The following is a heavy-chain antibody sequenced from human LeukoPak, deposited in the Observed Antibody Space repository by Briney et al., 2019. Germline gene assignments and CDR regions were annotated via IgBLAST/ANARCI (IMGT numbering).Heavy chain of an antibody. J-gene: IGHJ5*02. D-gene: IGHD6-13*01. V-gene: IGHV1-8*01. CDR2: VSPSSGNS. CDR1: GYTFSSHD. CDR3: AREGTFSSPRNWFDP. Sequence: ASVKVSCEASGYTFSSHDICWVRQAPGQGLEWVGWVSPSSGNSASAEKFQGRVTMTRNASINTVYMELSILRSEDTAVYYCAREGTFSSPRNWFDPWGQGTLVTVSS.